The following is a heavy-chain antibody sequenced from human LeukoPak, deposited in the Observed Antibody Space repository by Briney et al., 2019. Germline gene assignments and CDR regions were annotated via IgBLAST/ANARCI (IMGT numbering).Heavy chain of an antibody. CDR2: LNPNSGGT. CDR3: ARGWWGTDYGWTNWFDP. CDR1: GYTFTNYY. J-gene: IGHJ5*02. D-gene: IGHD4-17*01. V-gene: IGHV1-2*02. Sequence: ASVTVSCKTSGYTFTNYYVHWVRQAPGQGLEWMGWLNPNSGGTKYAQKFQGRVTITRDTSTSTVYMELSSLRSEDTAVYYCARGWWGTDYGWTNWFDPWGQGTLVTVSS.